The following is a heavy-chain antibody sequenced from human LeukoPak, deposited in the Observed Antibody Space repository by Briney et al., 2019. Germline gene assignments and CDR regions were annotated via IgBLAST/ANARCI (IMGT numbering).Heavy chain of an antibody. CDR1: GFTFSREA. V-gene: IGHV3-23*01. CDR2: IRRSGGST. D-gene: IGHD6-19*01. Sequence: PGGSLRLSCAAAGFTFSREAMRGVRQAQGKGREGGGAIRRSGGSTYYADSVKGRFPLSRDNSKNTLYLQMNSLRAEDTAVYYCAKDLPKPNGLVPDYWGQGTLVTVSS. CDR3: AKDLPKPNGLVPDY. J-gene: IGHJ4*02.